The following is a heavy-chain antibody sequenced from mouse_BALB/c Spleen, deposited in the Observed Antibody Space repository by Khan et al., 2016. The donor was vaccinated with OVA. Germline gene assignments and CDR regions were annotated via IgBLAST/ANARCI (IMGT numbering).Heavy chain of an antibody. CDR2: ITYSGST. J-gene: IGHJ3*01. CDR3: VRGRSY. V-gene: IGHV3-2*02. CDR1: GYSITSDYA. Sequence: EVQLVESGPGLVKPSQSLSLTCTVTGYSITSDYAWNWIRQFPGNRLEWMGYITYSGSTSKKPSLKSRMSISRDTSKNQIFLQVNSVTTEDTATYYCVRGRSYWGQGTLVTVSA.